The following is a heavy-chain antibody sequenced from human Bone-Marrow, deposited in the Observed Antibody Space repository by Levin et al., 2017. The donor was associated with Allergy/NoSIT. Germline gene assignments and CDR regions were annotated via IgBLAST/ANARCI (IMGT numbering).Heavy chain of an antibody. CDR3: ARQGGVFSYSSSWHVDH. D-gene: IGHD6-13*01. J-gene: IGHJ4*01. CDR1: GASINNYNYY. Sequence: SETLSLTCTVSGASINNYNYYWGWLRQPPGTGLEWIGNIYSGGSTSYNPSLQSRVTISVDTSKRQFSLHLRSVSAADTAVYYCARQGGVFSYSSSWHVDHGGRGILVSAS. CDR2: IYSGGST. V-gene: IGHV4-39*01.